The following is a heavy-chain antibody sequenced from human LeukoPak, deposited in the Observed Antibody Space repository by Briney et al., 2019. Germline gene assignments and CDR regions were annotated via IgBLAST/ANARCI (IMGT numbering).Heavy chain of an antibody. CDR2: IYHSGST. D-gene: IGHD3-3*01. V-gene: IGHV4-38-2*01. Sequence: PSETLSLTCAVSGYSISSGYYWSWIRQPPGKGLEWIGSIYHSGSTYYNPSLKSRVTISVDTSKNQFSLKLSSVTAADTAVYYCARYDFRSGHFDYWGQGTLVTVSS. CDR3: ARYDFRSGHFDY. J-gene: IGHJ4*02. CDR1: GYSISSGYY.